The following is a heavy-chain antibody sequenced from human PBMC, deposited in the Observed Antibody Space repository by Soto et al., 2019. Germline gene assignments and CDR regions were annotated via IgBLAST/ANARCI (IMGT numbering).Heavy chain of an antibody. J-gene: IGHJ3*02. V-gene: IGHV4-30-4*01. CDR3: AREPIVVVPAAIGASNAFDI. CDR2: IYYSGST. D-gene: IGHD2-2*02. Sequence: PSETLSLTCTVSGASISYGGFSGSWIRQPPGKGLEWIGYIYYSGSTYYGPSLKSRVTISVDTSKNQFSLKLSSVTAADTAVYYCAREPIVVVPAAIGASNAFDIWGQGTMVTVSS. CDR1: GASISYGGFS.